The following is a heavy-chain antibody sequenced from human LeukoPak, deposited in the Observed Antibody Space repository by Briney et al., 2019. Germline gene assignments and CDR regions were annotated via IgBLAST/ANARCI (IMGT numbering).Heavy chain of an antibody. D-gene: IGHD3-3*01. Sequence: SVKVSCKASGGTFSSYAISWVRQAPGQGLEWMGGIIPIFGTANYAQKFQGRVTITADESTSTAYMELSSLSSEDTAVYYCAKHAWSGYYCLDYWGQGTLVTVSS. J-gene: IGHJ4*02. CDR3: AKHAWSGYYCLDY. V-gene: IGHV1-69*01. CDR2: IIPIFGTA. CDR1: GGTFSSYA.